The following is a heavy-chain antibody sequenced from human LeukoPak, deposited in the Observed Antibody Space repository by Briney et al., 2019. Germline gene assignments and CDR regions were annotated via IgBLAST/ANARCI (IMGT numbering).Heavy chain of an antibody. J-gene: IGHJ4*02. CDR2: ISAYNGST. V-gene: IGHV1-18*01. CDR3: ARKLELRGGKYYFDY. D-gene: IGHD1-7*01. Sequence: ASVKVSCKASGYTFTSYGISWVRQAPGQGLEWMGWISAYNGSTNYAQKLQGRVTMTTDTSTSTAYMELRSLRSDDTAVYYCARKLELRGGKYYFDYWGQGTLVTVSS. CDR1: GYTFTSYG.